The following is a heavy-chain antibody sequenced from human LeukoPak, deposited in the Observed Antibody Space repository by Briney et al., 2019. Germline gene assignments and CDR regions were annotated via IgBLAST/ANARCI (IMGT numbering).Heavy chain of an antibody. CDR2: ISTSSSYI. CDR1: GFTFSSYT. J-gene: IGHJ4*02. D-gene: IGHD5-18*01. CDR3: ARSGYNYGYWFDY. V-gene: IGHV3-21*01. Sequence: SGGSLRLSCAASGFTFSSYTMNWVRQAPGKGLEWVSSISTSSSYIYYADSVKGRFTISRDNAKNSLYLQMNSLRAEDTAVYYCARSGYNYGYWFDYWGQGTLVTVSS.